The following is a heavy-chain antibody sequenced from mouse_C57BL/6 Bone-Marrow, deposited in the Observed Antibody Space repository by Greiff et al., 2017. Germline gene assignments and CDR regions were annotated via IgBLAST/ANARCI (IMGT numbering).Heavy chain of an antibody. CDR3: ARVRGLFDY. D-gene: IGHD3-3*01. Sequence: EVMLVESGGGLVKPGGSLKLSCAASGFTFSSYAMSWVRQTPEKRLEWVATISDGGSYTYYPDNVKGRLTISRDNAKNNLYLQMSHLKSEDTAMYYCARVRGLFDYWGQGTTLTVSS. V-gene: IGHV5-4*03. CDR2: ISDGGSYT. CDR1: GFTFSSYA. J-gene: IGHJ2*01.